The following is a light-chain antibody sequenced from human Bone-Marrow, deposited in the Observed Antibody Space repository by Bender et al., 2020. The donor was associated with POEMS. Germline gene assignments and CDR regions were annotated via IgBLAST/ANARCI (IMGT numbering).Light chain of an antibody. V-gene: IGLV6-57*02. Sequence: FMLTQPHSLSESPGKTVTISCTGNSGRLASYYVQWYQQRPGSAPTTVIYEDNQRPSGVPDRFSGSIDSSSNSASLTISGLKTEDGADYYCQSYDSSNYVFGTGTTVTVL. CDR2: EDN. CDR3: QSYDSSNYV. J-gene: IGLJ1*01. CDR1: SGRLASYY.